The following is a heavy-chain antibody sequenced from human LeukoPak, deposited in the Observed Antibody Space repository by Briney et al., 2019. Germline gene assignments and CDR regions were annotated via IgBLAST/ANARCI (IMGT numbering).Heavy chain of an antibody. CDR3: ARGGTYSTSLAY. Sequence: SVKVSCKASGGTFSSYAISWVRQAPGQGLEWMGRIIPIPGIANYAQKFRGRVTITADKSTNTAYMELSSLTSEDTVVYYCARGGTYSTSLAYWGQGTLVTVSS. CDR1: GGTFSSYA. CDR2: IIPIPGIA. J-gene: IGHJ4*02. V-gene: IGHV1-69*04. D-gene: IGHD1-26*01.